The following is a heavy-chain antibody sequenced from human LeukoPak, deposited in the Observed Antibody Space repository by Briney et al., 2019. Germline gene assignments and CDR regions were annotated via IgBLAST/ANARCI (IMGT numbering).Heavy chain of an antibody. CDR1: GFTFDDYG. CDR3: ARDRGTSSAFEK. V-gene: IGHV3-20*04. D-gene: IGHD1-1*01. Sequence: GGSLRLSCAASGFTFDDYGMSWVRQPPGKGLEWVSGINWNGGSTGYADSVEGRYTISRDNAKNSLYLQMNSLRAEDTAVYYCARDRGTSSAFEKWGQGTMVTVSS. J-gene: IGHJ3*02. CDR2: INWNGGST.